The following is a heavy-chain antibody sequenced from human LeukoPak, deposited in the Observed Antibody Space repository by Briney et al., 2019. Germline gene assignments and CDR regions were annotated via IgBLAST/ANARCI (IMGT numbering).Heavy chain of an antibody. CDR1: GGTFSSYA. CDR2: IIPILGIA. V-gene: IGHV1-69*04. Sequence: SVKVSCKASGGTFSSYAISWVRQAPGQGLEWMGRIIPILGIANYAQKFQGRVTITADKSTSTAYMELSSLRSEDTAVYYCARRGSSGWFRYAFDIWGQGTMVTVSS. D-gene: IGHD6-19*01. CDR3: ARRGSSGWFRYAFDI. J-gene: IGHJ3*02.